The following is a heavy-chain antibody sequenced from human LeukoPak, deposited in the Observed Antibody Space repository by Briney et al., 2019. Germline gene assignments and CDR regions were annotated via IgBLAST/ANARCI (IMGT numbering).Heavy chain of an antibody. J-gene: IGHJ4*02. CDR2: ISSNGGST. CDR3: ARSIGYTLYY. CDR1: GFTFSSYA. Sequence: GGSLRLSCAASGFTFSSYAMHWVRQAPGKGLEYVSAISSNGGSTYYANSVKGRFTISRDNSKNTLYLQMGSLRAEDMAVYYCARSIGYTLYYWGQGTLVTVSS. D-gene: IGHD5-18*01. V-gene: IGHV3-64*01.